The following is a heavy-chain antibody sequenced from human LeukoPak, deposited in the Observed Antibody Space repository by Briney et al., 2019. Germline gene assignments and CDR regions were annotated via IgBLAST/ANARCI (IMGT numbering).Heavy chain of an antibody. CDR2: IKSKTDGGTT. V-gene: IGHV3-15*01. CDR1: GFTFSSYW. D-gene: IGHD4/OR15-4a*01. Sequence: SGGSLRLSCAASGFTFSSYWMSWVRQAPGKGLEWVGRIKSKTDGGTTDNAAPVKGRFTISRDDSKNTLYLQMNSLKTEDTAVYYCTTAGDYGHFDYWGQGTLVTVSS. CDR3: TTAGDYGHFDY. J-gene: IGHJ4*02.